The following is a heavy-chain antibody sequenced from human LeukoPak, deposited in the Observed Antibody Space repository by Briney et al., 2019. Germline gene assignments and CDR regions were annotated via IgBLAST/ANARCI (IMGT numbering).Heavy chain of an antibody. V-gene: IGHV3-64D*06. CDR2: ISGNGVAT. CDR3: IKDRGSSGWDFDS. J-gene: IGHJ4*02. CDR1: GFVFSDYA. Sequence: GGSLRLSCPASGFVFSDYAMHWARQAPGKGLEYLSGISGNGVATYYVDSVQGRFTVSRDNSKTTLYLQINSLRREDTAFYYCIKDRGSSGWDFDSWGQGTLLTVSS. D-gene: IGHD6-19*01.